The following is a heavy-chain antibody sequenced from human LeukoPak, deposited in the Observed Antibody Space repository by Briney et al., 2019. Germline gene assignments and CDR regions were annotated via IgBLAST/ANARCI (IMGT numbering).Heavy chain of an antibody. CDR1: GGSFSGYY. CDR2: INHSGST. D-gene: IGHD1-14*01. J-gene: IGHJ4*02. CDR3: ARVLTGLYYFDY. V-gene: IGHV4-34*01. Sequence: SETLSLTCAVYGGSFSGYYWSWIRQPPGKGLEWIGEINHSGSTNYNPSLKSRVTISVDTSKNQFSLKLSSVTAADTAVYYCARVLTGLYYFDYWGQGTLVTASS.